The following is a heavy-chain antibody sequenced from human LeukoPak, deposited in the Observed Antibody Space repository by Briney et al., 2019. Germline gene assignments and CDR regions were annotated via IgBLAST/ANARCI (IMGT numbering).Heavy chain of an antibody. V-gene: IGHV3-23*01. CDR2: LSGSGVDT. J-gene: IGHJ4*02. D-gene: IGHD3-22*01. CDR3: AKTMWEQIGYYYDY. Sequence: GGSLRLSCAASGFTFSNYRTRWVRQAPGKGLEWVSVLSGSGVDTASAKSVNGRFTISRDNSRNTLFLQMNGLRAEDTAVYYCAKTMWEQIGYYYDYSGQGTLVTVSS. CDR1: GFTFSNYR.